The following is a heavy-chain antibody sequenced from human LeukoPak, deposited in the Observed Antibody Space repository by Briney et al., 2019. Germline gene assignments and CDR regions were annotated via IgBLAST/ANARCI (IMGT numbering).Heavy chain of an antibody. D-gene: IGHD3-22*01. J-gene: IGHJ4*02. Sequence: ASVKVSCKASGGTFSSYAISWVRQAPGQGLEWMGGIIPIFGTANYAQKFQGRVTITADESTSTAYMELSSLRSEDTAVYYCARRGYYDSSGSNFDYWGQGTLVTVSS. CDR2: IIPIFGTA. V-gene: IGHV1-69*01. CDR3: ARRGYYDSSGSNFDY. CDR1: GGTFSSYA.